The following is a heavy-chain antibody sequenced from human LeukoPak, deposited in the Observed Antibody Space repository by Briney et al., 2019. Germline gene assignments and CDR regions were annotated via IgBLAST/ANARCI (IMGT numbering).Heavy chain of an antibody. J-gene: IGHJ4*02. CDR1: GYTFTSYA. CDR2: INTNTGNP. V-gene: IGHV7-4-1*02. D-gene: IGHD5-12*01. Sequence: ASVKVSCKASGYTFTSYAMNWVRQAPGQGLEWMGWINTNTGNPTYAQGFTGRFVFSLDTSVSTAYLQISGLKAEDTAVYYCARDPPRGYSGYDLFSDYWGQGTLVTVSS. CDR3: ARDPPRGYSGYDLFSDY.